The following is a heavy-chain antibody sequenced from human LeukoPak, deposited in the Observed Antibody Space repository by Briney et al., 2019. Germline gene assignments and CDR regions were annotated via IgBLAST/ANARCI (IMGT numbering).Heavy chain of an antibody. V-gene: IGHV4-59*01. CDR3: ARVPGASYYYYYMDV. J-gene: IGHJ6*03. Sequence: SETLSLICTVSGGSISSYYWSWIRQPPGKGLEWIGYIYYSGSTNYSPSLKSRVTISVDTSKNQFSLKLSSVTAADTAVYYCARVPGASYYYYYMDVWGKGTTVTVSS. CDR2: IYYSGST. CDR1: GGSISSYY. D-gene: IGHD7-27*01.